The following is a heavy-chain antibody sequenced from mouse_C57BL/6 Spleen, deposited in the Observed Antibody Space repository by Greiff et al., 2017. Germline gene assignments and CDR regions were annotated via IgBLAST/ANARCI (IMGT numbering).Heavy chain of an antibody. J-gene: IGHJ4*01. CDR2: ISYDGSN. V-gene: IGHV3-6*01. CDR1: GYSITSGYY. Sequence: EVKLVESGPGLVKPSQSLSLTCSVTGYSITSGYYWNWIRQFPGNKLEWMGYISYDGSNNYNPSLKNRISITRDTSKNQFFLKLNSVTTEDTATYYCARAVPYYGSSYEGDYYAMDDWGQGTSVTVSS. CDR3: ARAVPYYGSSYEGDYYAMDD. D-gene: IGHD1-1*01.